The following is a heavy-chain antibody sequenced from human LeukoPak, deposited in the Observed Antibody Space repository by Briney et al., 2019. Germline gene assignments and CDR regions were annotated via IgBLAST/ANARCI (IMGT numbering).Heavy chain of an antibody. CDR3: ARDEWDSGYETFDY. D-gene: IGHD5-12*01. V-gene: IGHV3-21*01. J-gene: IGHJ4*02. CDR1: GFTFSSYS. Sequence: SGGSLRLSCAASGFTFSSYSMNWVRQAPGKGLEWVSSISSSSSYIYYADSVKGRFTISRDNAKNSLYLQMNSLRAEDTAVYYCARDEWDSGYETFDYWGQGTLVTVSS. CDR2: ISSSSSYI.